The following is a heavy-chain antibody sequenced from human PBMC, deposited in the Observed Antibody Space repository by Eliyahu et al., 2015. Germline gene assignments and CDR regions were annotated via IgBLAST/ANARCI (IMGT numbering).Heavy chain of an antibody. CDR3: ARDTQEYHTGLNSYYYGLDV. CDR2: IYYSWTSVST. CDR1: GDSISNNY. J-gene: IGHJ6*02. Sequence: QVQLQESGPGLVKPSETLSLNCTVSGDSISNNYWSWIRQPPGKGLEWIGYIYYSWTSVSTHYNPSLKSRVTISVDTSKNLCSLKLSSVTAADTAIYFCARDTQEYHTGLNSYYYGLDVWGRGTTVTVSS. D-gene: IGHD2-2*01. V-gene: IGHV4-59*01.